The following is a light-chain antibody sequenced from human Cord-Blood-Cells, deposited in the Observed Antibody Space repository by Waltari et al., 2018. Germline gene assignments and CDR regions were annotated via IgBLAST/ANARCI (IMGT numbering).Light chain of an antibody. V-gene: IGKV1-5*03. Sequence: DIQKTQSPSTLSASVGVRVTITCRASQSISSWLAWYQQKPGKAPKLLIYKASSLESGVPSRFSGSGSGTEFTLTISSLQPDDFATYYCQQYNSYSLTFGQGTKVEIK. CDR2: KAS. J-gene: IGKJ1*01. CDR3: QQYNSYSLT. CDR1: QSISSW.